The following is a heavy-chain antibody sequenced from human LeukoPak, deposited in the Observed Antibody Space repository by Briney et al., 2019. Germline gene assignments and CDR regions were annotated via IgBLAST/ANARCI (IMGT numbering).Heavy chain of an antibody. CDR1: GFTFSSYG. CDR2: IWYDGSNK. J-gene: IGHJ4*02. CDR3: ARDAVYSSSWQYY. Sequence: GGSLRLSCAASGFTFSSYGMHWVRQAPGKGLEWVAVIWYDGSNKYYADSVKGRFTISRDNSKNTLYLQMNSLRAEDTAVYYCARDAVYSSSWQYYWGQGTLVTVSS. V-gene: IGHV3-33*01. D-gene: IGHD6-13*01.